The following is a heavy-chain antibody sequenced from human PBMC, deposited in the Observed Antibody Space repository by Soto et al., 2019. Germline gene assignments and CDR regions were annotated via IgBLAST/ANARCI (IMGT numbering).Heavy chain of an antibody. J-gene: IGHJ6*02. CDR2: IIPIFGTA. V-gene: IGHV1-69*13. CDR1: GGTFSSYA. D-gene: IGHD2-2*01. Sequence: SVKVSCKASGGTFSSYAISWVRQAPGQGLEWMGGIIPIFGTANYAQKFQGRVTITADESTSTAYMELSSLRSEDTAVYYCACKSDIVVVPAAMDPYYYYYGMAVWGQGTTVTVSS. CDR3: ACKSDIVVVPAAMDPYYYYYGMAV.